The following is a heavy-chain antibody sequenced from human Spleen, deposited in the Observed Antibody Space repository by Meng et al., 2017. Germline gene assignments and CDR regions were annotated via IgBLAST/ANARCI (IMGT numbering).Heavy chain of an antibody. CDR1: DYTFTGYG. Sequence: QVQPVQSGPEVKKHGASVRVSCKASDYTFTGYGVSWVRQAPGQGLEWMAGLGAHDGDTSHAPKFQGRVTVSADRPTATAYMELRSLRSDDTAVYYCARGTPGRSYSDYWGQGTLVTVSS. CDR2: LGAHDGDT. J-gene: IGHJ4*02. CDR3: ARGTPGRSYSDY. V-gene: IGHV1-18*01. D-gene: IGHD3-10*01.